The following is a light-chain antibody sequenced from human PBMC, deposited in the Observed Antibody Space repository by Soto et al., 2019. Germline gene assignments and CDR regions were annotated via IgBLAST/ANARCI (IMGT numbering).Light chain of an antibody. CDR2: DAS. CDR3: QQFNNYPRT. V-gene: IGKV1D-13*01. J-gene: IGKJ1*01. CDR1: HDISSA. Sequence: AIQLTQSPSSLSAFVGDRVTITCRASHDISSALAWYQQKPGRAPKLLIYDASKLQSGVPSRFSGSGYGTDFTLTISSLQPDDFATYSCQQFNNYPRTFGQGTKVEIK.